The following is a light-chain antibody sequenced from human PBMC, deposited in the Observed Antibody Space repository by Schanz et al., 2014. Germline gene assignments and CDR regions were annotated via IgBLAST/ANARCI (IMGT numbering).Light chain of an antibody. CDR1: SSDVGIFNY. CDR2: ELN. CDR3: CSYAGSNNWV. Sequence: QSALTQSPSASGSPGQSVTISCAGTSSDVGIFNYVSWYQQHPGKAPKLIIYELNKRPSGVPDRFSGSKSGNTASLTDSGLQAEDEADYYCCSYAGSNNWVFGGGTKLTVL. J-gene: IGLJ3*02. V-gene: IGLV2-8*01.